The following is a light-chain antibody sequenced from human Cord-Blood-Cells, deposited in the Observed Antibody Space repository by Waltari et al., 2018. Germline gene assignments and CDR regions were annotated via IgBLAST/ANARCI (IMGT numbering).Light chain of an antibody. Sequence: DIQMTQSPSSLSVSVGDRVTITCRASQSISSYLNWYQQKPGKAPKLLIYAASSLQSGVPSRFSGSGSGTDFTLTISSLQPEDFATYYCQQSYSTPFTFGP. V-gene: IGKV1-39*01. CDR2: AAS. CDR3: QQSYSTPFT. J-gene: IGKJ3*01. CDR1: QSISSY.